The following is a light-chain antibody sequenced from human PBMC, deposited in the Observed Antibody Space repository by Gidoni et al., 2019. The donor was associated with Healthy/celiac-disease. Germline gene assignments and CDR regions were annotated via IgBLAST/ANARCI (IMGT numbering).Light chain of an antibody. Sequence: EIVTTQSPATLAVSPAARATLSCRASQSVSSNLAWSQQKPGQAPRLLIYGASTRATGIPARFSGGGSGTEFTLTISSLQSEEFAGYYCQQYNNWPPWTFGQGTKVEIK. CDR3: QQYNNWPPWT. V-gene: IGKV3-15*01. CDR2: GAS. J-gene: IGKJ1*01. CDR1: QSVSSN.